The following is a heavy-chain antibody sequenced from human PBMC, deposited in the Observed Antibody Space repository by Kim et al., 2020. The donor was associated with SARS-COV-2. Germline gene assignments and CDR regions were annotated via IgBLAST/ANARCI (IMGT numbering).Heavy chain of an antibody. D-gene: IGHD3-10*01. V-gene: IGHV3-21*01. J-gene: IGHJ4*02. CDR2: ISRNSDYI. Sequence: GSLRLSCAASEFTFSRYSMNWVRQAPGKGLEWVSTISRNSDYIYYADSVEGRFTISRDNAKNTLYLQMNSLRADDTAMYYCARDLSLGRPGGFDYWGQGTMV. CDR3: ARDLSLGRPGGFDY. CDR1: EFTFSRYS.